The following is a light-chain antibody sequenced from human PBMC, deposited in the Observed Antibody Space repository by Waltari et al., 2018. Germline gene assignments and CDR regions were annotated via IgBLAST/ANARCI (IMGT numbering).Light chain of an antibody. V-gene: IGLV2-23*01. CDR1: TSDVGRYNL. Sequence: QSALTQPASVSGSPGQSITISCTGTTSDVGRYNLVSWYQQYPGKAPKLMIYEGSKWPFEVSNRFSGSKSGNTASLTISGLQAEDEADYFCCSYAGHATYVFGTGTKVTVL. J-gene: IGLJ1*01. CDR3: CSYAGHATYV. CDR2: EGS.